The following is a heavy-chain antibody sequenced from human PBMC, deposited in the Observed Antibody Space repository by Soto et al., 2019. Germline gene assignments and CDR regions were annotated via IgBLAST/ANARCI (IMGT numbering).Heavy chain of an antibody. V-gene: IGHV3-74*01. CDR3: ATAEVDY. CDR2: MNSDGSST. CDR1: GFTFGNYW. J-gene: IGHJ4*02. Sequence: GGSLRLSCGASGFTFGNYWMHWVRQAPGRGLEWVSRMNSDGSSTNYADSVKGRFTVSRDNAKNTLYLQMNSLRAEDTAVYYCATAEVDYWGPGTLVTVSS.